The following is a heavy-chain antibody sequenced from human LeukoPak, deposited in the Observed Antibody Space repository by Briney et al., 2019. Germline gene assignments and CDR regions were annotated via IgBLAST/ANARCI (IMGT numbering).Heavy chain of an antibody. Sequence: GGSLRLSCAASGFTFSGHSMTWVRQTPGKGLEWVSVIFGNGVKTYYADSLKGRITISRDNSKSTLYLQMNSLRADDTAVYYCARVGDWSNYFGMDAWGQGTTVSVSS. CDR2: IFGNGVKT. CDR3: ARVGDWSNYFGMDA. CDR1: GFTFSGHS. J-gene: IGHJ6*02. D-gene: IGHD3-16*01. V-gene: IGHV3-23*01.